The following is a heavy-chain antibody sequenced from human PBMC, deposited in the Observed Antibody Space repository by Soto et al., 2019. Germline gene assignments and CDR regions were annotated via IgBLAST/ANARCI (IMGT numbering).Heavy chain of an antibody. CDR3: ARDAPPDDY. J-gene: IGHJ4*02. CDR1: GFTFSSYS. CDR2: ISSSSSTI. Sequence: EVQLVESGGGLVQPGGSLRLSCAASGFTFSSYSMNWVRQAPGKGLEWVSYISSSSSTIYYADSVKGRFTISRGNAKNSLYLQMNSLRAEDTAMYYCARDAPPDDYWGQGTLVTVSS. V-gene: IGHV3-48*01.